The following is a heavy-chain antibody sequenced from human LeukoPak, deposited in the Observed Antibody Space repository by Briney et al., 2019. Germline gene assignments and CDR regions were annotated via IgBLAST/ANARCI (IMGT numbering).Heavy chain of an antibody. Sequence: GGSLRLSCAASGFTFSGYAMTWVRQAPGKGLEWVSSISSSSSYIYYADSVKGRFTISRDNAKNSLYLQMNSLRAEDTAVYYCARDLGGRGWTGGFDYWGQGTLVTVSS. J-gene: IGHJ4*02. D-gene: IGHD6-19*01. V-gene: IGHV3-21*01. CDR3: ARDLGGRGWTGGFDY. CDR1: GFTFSGYA. CDR2: ISSSSSYI.